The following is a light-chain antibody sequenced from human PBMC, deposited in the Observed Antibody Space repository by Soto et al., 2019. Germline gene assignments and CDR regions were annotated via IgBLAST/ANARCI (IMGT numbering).Light chain of an antibody. J-gene: IGKJ1*01. Sequence: DIPITQPPSTLSASIGARVTITCRASESIRTWLAWYQNKQGKAPKFLIYDASSLESGVPSRFSGSGSGTELTITISNLKPDDCETDLCQQYNNYPRTFGQGTKVDIK. CDR3: QQYNNYPRT. V-gene: IGKV1-5*01. CDR2: DAS. CDR1: ESIRTW.